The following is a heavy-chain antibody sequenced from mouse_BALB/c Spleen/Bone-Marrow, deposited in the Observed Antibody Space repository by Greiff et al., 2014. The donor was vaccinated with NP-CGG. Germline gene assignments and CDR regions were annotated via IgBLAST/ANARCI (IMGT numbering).Heavy chain of an antibody. CDR3: AHDGLLPGMDY. D-gene: IGHD2-3*01. CDR2: IFPGDNST. Sequence: QVHVKQSGAELVKPGASVKLSCKAYGYTFTSYDINWVRQRPEQGLEWIGWIFPGDNSTKYNEKFKGKATLTTDKSSSTAYMQLSRLTSEDSAVYFCAHDGLLPGMDYWGQGTSVTVSS. CDR1: GYTFTSYD. V-gene: IGHV1S56*01. J-gene: IGHJ4*01.